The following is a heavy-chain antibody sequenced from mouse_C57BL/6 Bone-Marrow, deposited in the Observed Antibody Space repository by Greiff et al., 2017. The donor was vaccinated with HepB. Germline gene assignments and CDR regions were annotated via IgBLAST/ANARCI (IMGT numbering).Heavy chain of an antibody. CDR2: ISGADGNT. V-gene: IGHV5-9*01. D-gene: IGHD2-3*01. Sequence: EVKVVESGGGLVKPGGSLKVSCAASGFTFSSYTMYWVRQTPEKRLEWVATISGADGNTYYQDSVKGRATISRDNAKNTMYLQISSLRSEDTALYYCARHEWVLQFDYAMDYWGQGTSVTVSS. J-gene: IGHJ4*01. CDR1: GFTFSSYT. CDR3: ARHEWVLQFDYAMDY.